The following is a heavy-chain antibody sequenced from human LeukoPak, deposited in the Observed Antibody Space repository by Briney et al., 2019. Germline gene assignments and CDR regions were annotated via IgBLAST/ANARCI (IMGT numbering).Heavy chain of an antibody. D-gene: IGHD4-17*01. CDR1: GFTFSSYS. CDR3: ARKRNGDYLFDY. CDR2: ISSSSSYI. Sequence: GGSLRLSCAASGFTFSSYSMNWVRQAPGKGLEWVSSISSSSSYIYYADSVKGRFIISRDNAKNSLYLQMNSLRAEDTAVYYCARKRNGDYLFDYWGQGTLVTVSS. J-gene: IGHJ4*02. V-gene: IGHV3-21*01.